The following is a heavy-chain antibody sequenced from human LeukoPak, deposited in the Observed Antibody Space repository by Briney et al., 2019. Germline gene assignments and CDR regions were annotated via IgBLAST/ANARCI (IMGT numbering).Heavy chain of an antibody. J-gene: IGHJ4*02. Sequence: ASVKVSCEASGYTFFNYVINWVRQAPGQGLEWMGWISAYNGNTDYAQKLQGRVTMTTDTSTSTAYMELRSLRSDDTAVYYCARSTAMVGSSDYWGQGTLVTVSS. CDR3: ARSTAMVGSSDY. CDR1: GYTFFNYV. D-gene: IGHD5-18*01. V-gene: IGHV1-18*01. CDR2: ISAYNGNT.